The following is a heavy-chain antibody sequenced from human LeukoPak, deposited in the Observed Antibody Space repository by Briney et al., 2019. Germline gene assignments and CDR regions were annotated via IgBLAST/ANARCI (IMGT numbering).Heavy chain of an antibody. CDR3: ASTPQYYYDSSGYFY. CDR2: IYYSGST. Sequence: SETLSLTCTVSGGSISSYYWSWIRQPPGKGLEWIGYIYYSGSTNYNPSLKSRVTISVDTSKNQFSLKLSSVTAEDTAVYYCASTPQYYYDSSGYFYWGQGTLVTVSS. V-gene: IGHV4-59*01. CDR1: GGSISSYY. D-gene: IGHD3-22*01. J-gene: IGHJ4*02.